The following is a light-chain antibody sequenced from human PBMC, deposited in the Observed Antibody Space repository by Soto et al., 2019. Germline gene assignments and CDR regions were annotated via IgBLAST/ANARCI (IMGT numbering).Light chain of an antibody. V-gene: IGKV3-15*01. J-gene: IGKJ5*01. CDR2: DTS. CDR3: QQYNTWTSIT. CDR1: QSLSSS. Sequence: EIVLTQSPGTLSLSPGERATLSCRASQSLSSSQLAWYQQKPGQAPRLLIYDTSTRATGIPARFSGSGSGTEFTLTISSLQSEDFAVYYCQQYNTWTSITFGQGTRLENK.